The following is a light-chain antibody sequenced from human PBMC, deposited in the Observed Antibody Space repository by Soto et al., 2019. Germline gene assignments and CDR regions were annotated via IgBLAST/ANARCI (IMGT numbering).Light chain of an antibody. Sequence: ENELTQTPPTLAVSPRGVATRARRASQSVSSYLAWYQQKPGQAPRLLIYDASNRATGIPARFSGSGSGTDITLTISSLEHEDFAVYYCQQRSSWPSITFGEGTRLEIK. CDR2: DAS. V-gene: IGKV3-11*01. CDR3: QQRSSWPSIT. J-gene: IGKJ5*01. CDR1: QSVSSY.